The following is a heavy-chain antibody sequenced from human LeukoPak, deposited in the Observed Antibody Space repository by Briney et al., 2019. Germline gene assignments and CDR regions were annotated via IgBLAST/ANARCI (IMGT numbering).Heavy chain of an antibody. CDR1: GFTFSSYS. CDR3: ATNYYGSGSYLSPD. Sequence: PGGSLRLSCAASGFTFSSYSMNWVRQAPGKGLEWVSSISSSSSYIYYADSVKGRFTISRDNAKNSLYLQMNSLRAEDMAVYYCATNYYGSGSYLSPDWGQGTLVTVSS. V-gene: IGHV3-21*01. D-gene: IGHD3-10*01. J-gene: IGHJ4*02. CDR2: ISSSSSYI.